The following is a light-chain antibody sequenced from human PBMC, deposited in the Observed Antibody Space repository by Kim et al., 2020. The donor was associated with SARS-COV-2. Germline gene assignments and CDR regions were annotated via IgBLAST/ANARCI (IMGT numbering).Light chain of an antibody. CDR2: QDS. J-gene: IGLJ3*02. Sequence: SYELTQPPSVSVSPGQTASITCSGDKLGDKYACWYQQKPGQSPVLVIYQDSKRPSGIPERFPGSNSGNTATLTISGTQAMDEADYYCQAWDSSLWVFGGGTQLTVL. CDR1: KLGDKY. CDR3: QAWDSSLWV. V-gene: IGLV3-1*01.